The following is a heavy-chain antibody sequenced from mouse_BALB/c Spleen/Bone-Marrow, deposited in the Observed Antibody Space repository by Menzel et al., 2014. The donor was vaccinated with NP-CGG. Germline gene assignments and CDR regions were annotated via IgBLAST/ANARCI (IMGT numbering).Heavy chain of an antibody. Sequence: VQVVESGPGLVAPSQSLSITCTVSGFSLTDYGVSWIRQPPGKGLEWLGVICGGGSTYYNSALKSRLSISKDSSKSQVFLKMNSLQTDDTAMYYCAKHYGSYYAMDYWGQGTSVTVSS. J-gene: IGHJ4*01. CDR3: AKHYGSYYAMDY. CDR2: ICGGGST. V-gene: IGHV2-6-5*01. CDR1: GFSLTDYG. D-gene: IGHD1-1*01.